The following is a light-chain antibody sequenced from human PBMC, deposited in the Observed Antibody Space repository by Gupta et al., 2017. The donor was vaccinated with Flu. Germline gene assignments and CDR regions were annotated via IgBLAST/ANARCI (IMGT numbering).Light chain of an antibody. CDR2: KAS. Sequence: DLEMTQSPPTLSAAVGDRVTITCRASQNIKRWLAWYQQKPGHAPSLLIYKASTLEAGVPSRFNGGGSGTEFVLSIADLEPHDVATYYCQQYDQYPLTFGGGTAVEIK. V-gene: IGKV1-5*03. CDR1: QNIKRW. J-gene: IGKJ4*01. CDR3: QQYDQYPLT.